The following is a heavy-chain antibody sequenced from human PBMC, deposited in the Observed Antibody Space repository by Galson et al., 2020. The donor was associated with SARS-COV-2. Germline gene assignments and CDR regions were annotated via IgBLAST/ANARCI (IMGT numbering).Heavy chain of an antibody. V-gene: IGHV3-9*01. CDR2: ISWNSGSI. CDR1: GFTFDDYA. D-gene: IGHD6-13*01. J-gene: IGHJ4*02. CDR3: AKVDSSSWAGGVEDY. Sequence: GGSLRLSCAASGFTFDDYAMHWVRQAPGKGLEWVSGISWNSGSIGYADSVKGRFTISRDNAKNSLYLQMNSLRAEDTALYYCAKVDSSSWAGGVEDYWGQGTLVTVSS.